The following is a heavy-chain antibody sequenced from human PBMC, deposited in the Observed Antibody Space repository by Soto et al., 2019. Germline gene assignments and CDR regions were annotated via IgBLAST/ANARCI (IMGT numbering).Heavy chain of an antibody. J-gene: IGHJ4*02. Sequence: HVQLQESGPGLVKPSQTLSLTCTVSGGSISSDYYYWSWIRQPPGKGLEWLAFIYYTGSTYYNLSLXXRLTISIAASKTQFSLSLRSVTAADTAVYYCATVRAQDFDYWGQGTLVTVSS. CDR2: IYYTGST. CDR3: ATVRAQDFDY. V-gene: IGHV4-30-4*01. CDR1: GGSISSDYYY.